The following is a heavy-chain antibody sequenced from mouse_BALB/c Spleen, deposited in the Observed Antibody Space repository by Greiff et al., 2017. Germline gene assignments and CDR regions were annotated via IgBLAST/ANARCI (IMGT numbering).Heavy chain of an antibody. CDR1: GYAFSSSW. CDR2: IYPGDGDT. D-gene: IGHD1-2*01. J-gene: IGHJ2*01. CDR3: ARGGTTALDY. V-gene: IGHV1-82*01. Sequence: QVQLKQSGPELVKPGASVKISCKASGYAFSSSWMNWVKQRPGQGLEWIGRIYPGDGDTNYNGKFKGKATLTADKSSSTAYMQLSSLTSVDSAVYFCARGGTTALDYWGQGTTLTVSS.